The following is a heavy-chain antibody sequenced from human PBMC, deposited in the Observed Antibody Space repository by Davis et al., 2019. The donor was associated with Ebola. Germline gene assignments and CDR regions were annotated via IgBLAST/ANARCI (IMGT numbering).Heavy chain of an antibody. Sequence: GESLKISCAASGFTFSTYWMSWVRQAPGKGLEWVANIKQDGSEKFYVDSVKGRFIISRDNAKNSLYLQMNSLRAEDTAVYYCARDGWGDYYGLDVWGQGTTVTVSS. V-gene: IGHV3-7*01. D-gene: IGHD3-10*01. CDR1: GFTFSTYW. CDR3: ARDGWGDYYGLDV. CDR2: IKQDGSEK. J-gene: IGHJ6*02.